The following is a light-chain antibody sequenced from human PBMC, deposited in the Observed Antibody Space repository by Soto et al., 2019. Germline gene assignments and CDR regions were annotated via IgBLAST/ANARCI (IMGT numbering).Light chain of an antibody. CDR1: QSVTNNY. V-gene: IGKV3-20*01. CDR2: DAS. CDR3: QQCAHSPLT. J-gene: IGKJ4*01. Sequence: IVLTQSPGTLSLSPGERATLSCRASQSVTNNYLAWFQQKPGQAPRLLIYDASSRATGIPDRFSGSGSGTDFTLTISRLEPEDFAVYYCQQCAHSPLTFGGGTKVEIK.